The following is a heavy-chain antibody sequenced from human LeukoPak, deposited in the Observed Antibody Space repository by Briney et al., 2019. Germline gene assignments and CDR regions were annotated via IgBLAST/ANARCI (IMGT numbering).Heavy chain of an antibody. Sequence: SQTLSLTCDVSGGSISSGLYSWSWIRQPLGKGLEWIGYIYHTGSTYYNPSLKSRVTISVDTSKNQFSLRLSSVTATDTAVYYCARLQYCSGTSCYWFDPWGQGTLVTVSS. D-gene: IGHD2-2*01. V-gene: IGHV4-30-2*01. CDR2: IYHTGST. CDR3: ARLQYCSGTSCYWFDP. CDR1: GGSISSGLYS. J-gene: IGHJ5*02.